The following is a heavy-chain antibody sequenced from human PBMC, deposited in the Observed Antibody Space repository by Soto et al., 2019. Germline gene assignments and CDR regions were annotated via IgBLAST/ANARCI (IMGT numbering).Heavy chain of an antibody. J-gene: IGHJ4*02. Sequence: SLTCTVSGDSMTRSVWWTWVRQPPGKGLEWIGEVFHTGNTNYNPSLKSRVTMSVDKSTNEFSLKVTSVTAADTAIHYCARKAWVRFDYWGQGALVTVSS. V-gene: IGHV4-4*02. CDR2: VFHTGNT. CDR3: ARKAWVRFDY. D-gene: IGHD7-27*01. CDR1: GDSMTRSVW.